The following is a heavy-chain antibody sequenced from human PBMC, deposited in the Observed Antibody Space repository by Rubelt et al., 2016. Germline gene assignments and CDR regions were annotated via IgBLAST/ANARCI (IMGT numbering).Heavy chain of an antibody. CDR2: ISSSSSYI. D-gene: IGHD3-3*01. CDR3: ARDLRLLSDYDFWSELTAFDP. Sequence: GLEWVSSISSSSSYIYYADSVKGRFTISRDNAKNSLYLQMNSLRAEDTAVYYCARDLRLLSDYDFWSELTAFDPWGQGTLVTVSS. V-gene: IGHV3-21*01. J-gene: IGHJ5*02.